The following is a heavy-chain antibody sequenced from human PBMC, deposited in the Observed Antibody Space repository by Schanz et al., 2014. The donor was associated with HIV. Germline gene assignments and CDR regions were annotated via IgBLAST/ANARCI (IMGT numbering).Heavy chain of an antibody. Sequence: QVLESGGDLIQPGGSLRLSCVASGFPFSNFAMSWVRQDPGRGLEWVSAISTGGERTFYADSVKGRFTISRDNSKNTLYLQMNSLRAEDTAIYHCGTYNYGSGHDYWGQGTLVTVSS. CDR2: ISTGGERT. V-gene: IGHV3-23*01. J-gene: IGHJ4*02. D-gene: IGHD3-10*01. CDR3: GTYNYGSGHDY. CDR1: GFPFSNFA.